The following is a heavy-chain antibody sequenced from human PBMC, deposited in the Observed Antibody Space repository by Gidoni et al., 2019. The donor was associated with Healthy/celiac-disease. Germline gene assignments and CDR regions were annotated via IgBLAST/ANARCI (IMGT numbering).Heavy chain of an antibody. J-gene: IGHJ2*01. V-gene: IGHV4-30-4*01. D-gene: IGHD5-12*01. CDR1: GGSFSRGDYY. Sequence: QVQLQESGPGLVKPSQTLSLPCPVPGGSFSRGDYYWSWIRQPPGKGLEWIGYIYYSGSTYYNPSLKSRVTISVDTSKNQFSLKLSSVTAADTAVYYCARGKEMATIYWYFDLWGRGTLVTVSS. CDR2: IYYSGST. CDR3: ARGKEMATIYWYFDL.